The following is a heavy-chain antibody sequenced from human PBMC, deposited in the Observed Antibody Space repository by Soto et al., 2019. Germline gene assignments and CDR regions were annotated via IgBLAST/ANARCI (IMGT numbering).Heavy chain of an antibody. J-gene: IGHJ6*02. CDR2: ISYDGSNK. Sequence: GGSLRLSCAASGFTFSSYGMHWVRQAPGKGLEWVAVISYDGSNKYYADSVKGRFTISRDNSKNTLYLQMNSLRDEDTAVYYCAREGVNYYYYYGMDVWGQGTTVTVSS. D-gene: IGHD2-8*01. CDR1: GFTFSSYG. CDR3: AREGVNYYYYYGMDV. V-gene: IGHV3-30*03.